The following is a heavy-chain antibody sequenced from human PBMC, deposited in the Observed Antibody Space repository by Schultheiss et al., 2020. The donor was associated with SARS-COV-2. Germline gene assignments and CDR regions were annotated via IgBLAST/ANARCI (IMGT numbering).Heavy chain of an antibody. D-gene: IGHD3-22*01. CDR1: GFTYSSYE. V-gene: IGHV3-48*03. CDR3: ARESVDDSSAIIFDY. J-gene: IGHJ4*02. Sequence: GESLKISCAASGFTYSSYEMNWVRQAPGKGLEWVSYISSSGSTIYYADSVKGRFTISRDNAKNSLYLQMNSLRAEDTAVYYCARESVDDSSAIIFDYWGQETLVTVSS. CDR2: ISSSGSTI.